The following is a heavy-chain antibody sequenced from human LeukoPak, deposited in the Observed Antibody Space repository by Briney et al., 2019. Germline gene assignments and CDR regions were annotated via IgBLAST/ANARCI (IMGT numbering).Heavy chain of an antibody. CDR2: ISSTSSHI. J-gene: IGHJ4*02. Sequence: GGSLRLSCAASGFTFSTYEMNWVRQAPGKGLEWVSSISSTSSHIYYGDSVKGRFTISRDNAKNSLYLQMNSLRAEDTAVYYCARDPTYYLRYGYFDSWGQGTLVTVSS. V-gene: IGHV3-21*01. CDR1: GFTFSTYE. D-gene: IGHD1-26*01. CDR3: ARDPTYYLRYGYFDS.